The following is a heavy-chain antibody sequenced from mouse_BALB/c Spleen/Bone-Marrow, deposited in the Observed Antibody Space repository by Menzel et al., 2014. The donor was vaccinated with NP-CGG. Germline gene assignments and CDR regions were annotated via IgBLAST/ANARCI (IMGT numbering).Heavy chain of an antibody. CDR2: INPYNGGT. D-gene: IGHD2-2*01. V-gene: IGHV1-25*01. J-gene: IGHJ4*01. CDR1: GYSFTGYT. CDR3: ARDGYDRVYAMDY. Sequence: VQLKESGPELVKPGASMKISCKASGYSFTGYTMNWVKRSHGKNLEWIGLINPYNGGTSYNQKFKSKATLTVDKSSSTVYMELLSLTSEDSAVYYCARDGYDRVYAMDYWGQGTSVTVSS.